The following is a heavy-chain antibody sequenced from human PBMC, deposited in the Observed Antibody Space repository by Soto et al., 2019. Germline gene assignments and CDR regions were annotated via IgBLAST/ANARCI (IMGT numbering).Heavy chain of an antibody. V-gene: IGHV4-4*07. CDR3: AREAQDFSYGMDV. CDR2: IYTSGIA. CDR1: GGSISSYY. J-gene: IGHJ6*02. Sequence: PSGTLSLTCTVSGGSISSYYWSWIRQPAGKGLEWIGRIYTSGIANYNPSFNSRVTISLDTSKNQFSLKLSSVTAADTAVYYCAREAQDFSYGMDVWGQGTTVTVSS.